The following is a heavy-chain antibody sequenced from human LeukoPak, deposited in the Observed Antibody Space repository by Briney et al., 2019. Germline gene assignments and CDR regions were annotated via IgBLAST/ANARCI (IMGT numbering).Heavy chain of an antibody. CDR3: AMNFRSRMGADYTDYYYYGMDV. J-gene: IGHJ6*02. Sequence: ASVKVSCKASGYTFTGYYMHWVRQAPGQGLEWMGWINPNSGGTNYAQKFQGRVTMTRDTSISTAYLEERRLKSDDTAVAFCAMNFRSRMGADYTDYYYYGMDVWGQGTTVTVSS. V-gene: IGHV1-2*02. CDR1: GYTFTGYY. CDR2: INPNSGGT. D-gene: IGHD4/OR15-4a*01.